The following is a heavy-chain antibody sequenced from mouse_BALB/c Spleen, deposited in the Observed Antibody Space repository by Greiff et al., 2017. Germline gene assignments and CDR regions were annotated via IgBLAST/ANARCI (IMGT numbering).Heavy chain of an antibody. D-gene: IGHD2-2*01. CDR1: GFSLTSYG. J-gene: IGHJ4*01. Sequence: VHLVESGPGLVAPSQSLSITCTVSGFSLTSYGVHWVRQPPGKGLEWLGVIWAGGSTNYNSALMSRLSISKDNSKSQVFLKMNSLQTDDTAMYYCAKIYYGYDVYAMDYWGQGTSVTVSS. CDR2: IWAGGST. V-gene: IGHV2-9*02. CDR3: AKIYYGYDVYAMDY.